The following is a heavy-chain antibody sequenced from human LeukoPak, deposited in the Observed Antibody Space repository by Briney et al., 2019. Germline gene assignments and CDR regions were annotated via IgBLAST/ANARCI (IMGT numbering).Heavy chain of an antibody. CDR2: IYYSGST. Sequence: PSETLSLTCTVSGGSISSSSYYWGWVRQPPGKGREWIVSIYYSGSTYYNPSLKSRVTISVDTSKNQFSLKLSSVTAADTAVYYCARPQRGYSYGWAFDIWGQGTMVTVSS. CDR3: ARPQRGYSYGWAFDI. V-gene: IGHV4-39*01. CDR1: GGSISSSSYY. J-gene: IGHJ3*02. D-gene: IGHD5-18*01.